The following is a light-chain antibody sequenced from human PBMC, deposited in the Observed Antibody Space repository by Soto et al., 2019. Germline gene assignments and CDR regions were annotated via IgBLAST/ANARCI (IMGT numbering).Light chain of an antibody. CDR3: QQYNSYPRT. Sequence: DIQMTQSPSTLSASVGDRVTITCRASQSISSWLAWYQQKPGKAPKLLIYDAYSLESGVTSRFSGSGSGTEFTLTISSLQPDDFATYYCQQYNSYPRTFGGGTKVEIK. CDR1: QSISSW. V-gene: IGKV1-5*01. CDR2: DAY. J-gene: IGKJ4*01.